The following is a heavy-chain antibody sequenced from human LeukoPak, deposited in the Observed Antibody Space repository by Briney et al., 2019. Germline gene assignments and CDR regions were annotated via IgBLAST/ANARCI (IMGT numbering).Heavy chain of an antibody. J-gene: IGHJ6*04. CDR3: ARDSPPNV. CDR1: GGSISRYY. Sequence: SETLSLTCTVSGGSISRYYWSWIRQPPGKGLEWIGYIYYSGVTNYNPSLKSRVTISVDMSKNQFSLKLTSVSAAVTGVYYCARDSPPNVWGKGITVAVSS. CDR2: IYYSGVT. V-gene: IGHV4-59*01.